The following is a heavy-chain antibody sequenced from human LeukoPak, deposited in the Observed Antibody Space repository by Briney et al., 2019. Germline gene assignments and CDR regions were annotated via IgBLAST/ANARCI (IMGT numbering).Heavy chain of an antibody. CDR3: AKDRSNHGEGLDY. Sequence: QTGRSLRLSCAASGFTFDDYAMHWVRQAPGKGLEWVSGISWNSGSIGYADSVKGRFTISRDNARNSLYLQMNSLRAEDMALYYCAKDRSNHGEGLDYWGQGTLVTVSS. V-gene: IGHV3-9*03. J-gene: IGHJ4*02. CDR2: ISWNSGSI. D-gene: IGHD4-17*01. CDR1: GFTFDDYA.